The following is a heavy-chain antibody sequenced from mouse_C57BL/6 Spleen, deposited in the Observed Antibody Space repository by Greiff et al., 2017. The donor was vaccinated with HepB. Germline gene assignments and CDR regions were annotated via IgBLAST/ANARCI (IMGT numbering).Heavy chain of an antibody. Sequence: VQLKESGPELVKPGASVKIPCKASGYTFTDYNMDWVKQSHGKSLEWIGDINPNNGGTIYNQKFKGKATLTVDKSSSTAYMELRSLTSEDTAVYYCARVLGNAMDYWGQGTSVTVSS. CDR1: GYTFTDYN. V-gene: IGHV1-18*01. J-gene: IGHJ4*01. CDR2: INPNNGGT. CDR3: ARVLGNAMDY. D-gene: IGHD4-1*01.